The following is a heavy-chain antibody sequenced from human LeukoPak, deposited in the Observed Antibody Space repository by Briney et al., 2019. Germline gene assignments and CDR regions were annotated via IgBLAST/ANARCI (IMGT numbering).Heavy chain of an antibody. D-gene: IGHD6-13*01. V-gene: IGHV3-21*01. CDR1: GFTFSNYN. Sequence: GGSLRLSRAAPGFTFSNYNMNWVRQAPGKGLEWVSSISSSSSCIYYADSVKGRFTISRDNAKNSLYLQMNSLRAEDTAVYYCAREYDSSSYYYYYMDVWGKGTTVTVSS. J-gene: IGHJ6*03. CDR3: AREYDSSSYYYYYMDV. CDR2: ISSSSSCI.